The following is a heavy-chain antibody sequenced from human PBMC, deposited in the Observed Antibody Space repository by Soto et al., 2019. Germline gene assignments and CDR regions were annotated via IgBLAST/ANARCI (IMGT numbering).Heavy chain of an antibody. D-gene: IGHD3-9*01. Sequence: PSETLSLTCSVSGGSISSYYWSWIRQPPGKGLEWIGYIYYSGSTNYNPSLKSRVTISVDTSKNQFSLKLSSVTAADTAVYYCARAILTGYYNVIDAFDIWGQGTMVTVS. CDR1: GGSISSYY. CDR2: IYYSGST. CDR3: ARAILTGYYNVIDAFDI. J-gene: IGHJ3*02. V-gene: IGHV4-59*01.